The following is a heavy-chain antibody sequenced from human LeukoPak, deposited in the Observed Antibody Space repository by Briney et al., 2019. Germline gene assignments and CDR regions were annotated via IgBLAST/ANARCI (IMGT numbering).Heavy chain of an antibody. J-gene: IGHJ4*02. CDR3: ARVRTYYDYVWGSYREPEYYSDY. CDR2: INHSGST. CDR1: GGSFSGYY. D-gene: IGHD3-16*02. V-gene: IGHV4-34*01. Sequence: SETLSLTCAVYGGSFSGYYWSWIRQPPGKGLEWIGEINHSGSTNYNPSLKSRVTISVDTSKNQFSLKLSSVTAADTAVYYCARVRTYYDYVWGSYREPEYYSDYWGQGTLVTVSS.